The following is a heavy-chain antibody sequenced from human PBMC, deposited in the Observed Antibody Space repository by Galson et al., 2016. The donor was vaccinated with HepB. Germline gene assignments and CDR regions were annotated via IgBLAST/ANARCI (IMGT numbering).Heavy chain of an antibody. V-gene: IGHV4-59*12. D-gene: IGHD3-3*01. J-gene: IGHJ4*02. CDR3: ARFWNGNYFDY. CDR2: VYQNGNA. Sequence: ETLSLTCTVSGDSISSYFWSWIRQPAGKGLEWIGEVYQNGNANYKPSLKSRVTISVDKSKNQFSLRLSSVTAADTAVYYCARFWNGNYFDYWGQGTLVTVSS. CDR1: GDSISSYF.